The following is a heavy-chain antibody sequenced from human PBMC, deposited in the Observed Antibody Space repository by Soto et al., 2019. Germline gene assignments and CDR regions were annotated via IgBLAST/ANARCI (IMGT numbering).Heavy chain of an antibody. CDR1: GFTFSSYA. D-gene: IGHD3-3*01. CDR2: ISGSGGST. Sequence: WGSLRLSCAASGFTFSSYAMSWVRQAPGKGLEWVSAISGSGGSTYYADSVKGRFTISRDNSKNTLYLQMNRLRAEDTAVYYCAKEVDYDFWSGYLYYFDYWGQGTLVTVSS. CDR3: AKEVDYDFWSGYLYYFDY. J-gene: IGHJ4*02. V-gene: IGHV3-23*01.